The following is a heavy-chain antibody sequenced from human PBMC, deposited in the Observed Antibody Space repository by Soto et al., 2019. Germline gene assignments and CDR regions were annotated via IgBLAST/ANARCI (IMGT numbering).Heavy chain of an antibody. CDR2: INSDGSSR. CDR1: GFTFSSYW. D-gene: IGHD3-22*01. V-gene: IGHV3-74*01. CDR3: AIRASYDDSSGYFDY. Sequence: EVQLVESGGGLVQPGGSLRLSCAASGFTFSSYWMHWVRQAPGKGLVWVSRINSDGSSRSYADSVMGRFTISRDNAKNTLYLQMNSLGAEDTAVYYCAIRASYDDSSGYFDYWGQGTLVTVSS. J-gene: IGHJ4*02.